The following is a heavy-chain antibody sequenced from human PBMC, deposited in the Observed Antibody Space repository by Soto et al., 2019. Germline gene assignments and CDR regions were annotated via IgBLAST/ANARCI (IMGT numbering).Heavy chain of an antibody. CDR2: FDPEDGET. D-gene: IGHD6-19*01. V-gene: IGHV1-24*01. CDR3: ATRKWLVLNY. CDR1: GYTLAELS. Sequence: ASVKVSCNVSGYTLAELSMHLVRQAPGKGLEWMGGFDPEDGETIYAQKFQGRVTMTEDTSTDTAYMELSSLRSEDTAVYYCATRKWLVLNYWGQGTLVTVSS. J-gene: IGHJ4*02.